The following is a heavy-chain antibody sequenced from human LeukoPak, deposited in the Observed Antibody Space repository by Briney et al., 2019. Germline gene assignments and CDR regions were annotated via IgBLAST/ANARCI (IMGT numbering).Heavy chain of an antibody. D-gene: IGHD5-18*01. J-gene: IGHJ4*02. V-gene: IGHV4-59*08. CDR1: GGSISSYY. CDR2: IYYSGST. Sequence: SETLSLTCTVSGGSISSYYWSWIRQPPGKGLEWIGYIYYSGSTNYNPSLKSRVTISVDTSKNQFSLKLSSVTAADTAVYYCASQIWDVDTAMVLYFDYWGQGALVTVSS. CDR3: ASQIWDVDTAMVLYFDY.